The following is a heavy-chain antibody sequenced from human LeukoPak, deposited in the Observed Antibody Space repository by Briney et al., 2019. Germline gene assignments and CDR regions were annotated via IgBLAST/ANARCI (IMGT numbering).Heavy chain of an antibody. J-gene: IGHJ3*02. Sequence: ASVKVSCKASGYTFTSYDINWVRQATGQGLEWMGWMNPNSGNTGYAQKFQGRVTMTRNTSISTAYMELSSLRSEDTAVYYCARDFGEQLELFFWNDAFDIWGQGTMVTVSS. CDR3: ARDFGEQLELFFWNDAFDI. D-gene: IGHD1-1*01. CDR2: MNPNSGNT. V-gene: IGHV1-8*01. CDR1: GYTFTSYD.